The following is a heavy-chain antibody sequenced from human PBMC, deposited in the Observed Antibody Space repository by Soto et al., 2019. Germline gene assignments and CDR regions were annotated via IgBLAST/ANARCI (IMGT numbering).Heavy chain of an antibody. D-gene: IGHD3-16*01. CDR3: ARDVAMPTGFGLGY. V-gene: IGHV3-30*03. Sequence: QVQVVESGGNIVQPGTSLRLSCAASGFAFTNYGIHWVRQAPGKGLEWVAHISNDGSKKFYADSVKGRFTISRDNSENTDYLQMNKLRPDDTAVFYCARDVAMPTGFGLGYWGQGTLVTVSS. J-gene: IGHJ4*02. CDR1: GFAFTNYG. CDR2: ISNDGSKK.